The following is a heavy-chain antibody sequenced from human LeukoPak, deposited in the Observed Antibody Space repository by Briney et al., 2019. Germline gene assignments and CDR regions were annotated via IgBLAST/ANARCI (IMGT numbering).Heavy chain of an antibody. CDR1: RDSVSSKSAA. V-gene: IGHV6-1*01. CDR2: TYYMYKWYN. D-gene: IGHD6-6*01. Sequence: SQTPSLTRAFSRDSVSSKSAASDSIRPSPPRSLERVGRTYYMYKWYNHYAVSVKSRITINPDTSKNQFSLQLNSVTPEDTAVYYCVSQSGYSSSSLDYWGQGTLVTVSS. CDR3: VSQSGYSSSSLDY. J-gene: IGHJ4*02.